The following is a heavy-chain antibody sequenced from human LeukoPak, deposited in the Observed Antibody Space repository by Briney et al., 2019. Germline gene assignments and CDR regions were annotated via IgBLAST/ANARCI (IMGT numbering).Heavy chain of an antibody. D-gene: IGHD3-10*01. CDR1: GFTFDDYA. V-gene: IGHV3-9*03. CDR3: AKDIAQSGSGSFDY. Sequence: GRSLRLSCAASGFTFDDYAMHWVRQAPGKGLEWVSGISWNSGSIGYADSVKGRFTISRDNAKNSLYLQMNSLRAEDMALYYCAKDIAQSGSGSFDYWGQGTLVTVSS. CDR2: ISWNSGSI. J-gene: IGHJ4*02.